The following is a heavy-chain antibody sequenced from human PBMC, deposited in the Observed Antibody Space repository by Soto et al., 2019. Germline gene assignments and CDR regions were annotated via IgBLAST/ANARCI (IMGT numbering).Heavy chain of an antibody. CDR3: ARGVRYFDY. CDR2: IYYSGST. Sequence: PSETLALTCTVSGGSISSYFWSWIRQPPGKGLEWIGYIYYSGSTNYNPSLKSRVSISVDTSKNQFSLKLSSVTAADTAVYYCARGVRYFDYWGQGTLVTVPS. V-gene: IGHV4-59*01. J-gene: IGHJ4*02. CDR1: GGSISSYF. D-gene: IGHD3-10*01.